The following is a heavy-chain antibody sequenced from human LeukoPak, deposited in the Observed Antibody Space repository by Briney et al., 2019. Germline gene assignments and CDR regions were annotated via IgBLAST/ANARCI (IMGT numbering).Heavy chain of an antibody. Sequence: SETLPLTCAVYGTSFSRYYWSWIRQPPGKGLEWIGEINHGGSTTYNPSLKSRAIISIDTSKNQFSLNLSSVTAADTAVYYCATYFYGSGSYHNHPNFDSWGQGTLVTVSS. D-gene: IGHD3-10*01. CDR3: ATYFYGSGSYHNHPNFDS. J-gene: IGHJ4*02. CDR1: GTSFSRYY. CDR2: INHGGST. V-gene: IGHV4-34*01.